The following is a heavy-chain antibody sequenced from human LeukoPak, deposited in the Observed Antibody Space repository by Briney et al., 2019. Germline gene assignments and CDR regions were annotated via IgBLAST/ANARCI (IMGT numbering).Heavy chain of an antibody. V-gene: IGHV3-48*03. CDR1: GFTFSSYE. CDR3: ATSMAQDVDAFHI. Sequence: PGGSLRLSCAASGFTFSSYEMTWVRQAPGMGLEWVSYISGSGSTTNYADSVKGRFTISRDNAKNSLYLQMNNLRAEDTAMFYCATSMAQDVDAFHIWGQGTMVTVSS. J-gene: IGHJ3*02. D-gene: IGHD2-21*01. CDR2: ISGSGSTT.